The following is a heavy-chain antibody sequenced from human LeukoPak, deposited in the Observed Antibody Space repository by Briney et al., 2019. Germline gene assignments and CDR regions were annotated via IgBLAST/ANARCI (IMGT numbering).Heavy chain of an antibody. CDR3: ARDQVGLNWFDP. Sequence: PGGSLRLSCAASGFTFSSYSMNWVRQAPGKGLEWVSSISSSSSYIYYADSVKGRLTISRDNAKNSLYLQMNSLRAEDTAVYYCARDQVGLNWFDPWGQGTLVTVSS. D-gene: IGHD1-26*01. CDR2: ISSSSSYI. J-gene: IGHJ5*02. CDR1: GFTFSSYS. V-gene: IGHV3-21*01.